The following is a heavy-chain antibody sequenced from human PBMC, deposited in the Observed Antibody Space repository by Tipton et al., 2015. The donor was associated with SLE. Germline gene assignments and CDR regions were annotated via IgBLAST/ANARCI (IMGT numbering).Heavy chain of an antibody. V-gene: IGHV4-30-2*01. J-gene: IGHJ4*02. CDR1: GGSISSGSFS. D-gene: IGHD2-15*01. CDR3: ARGPMASVTPGFDY. CDR2: VHQNGFT. Sequence: LRLSCAVSGGSISSGSFSWSCIRQPPGKGLEWIGYVHQNGFTYSTPSLRSRVTISMNKSNNQFSLKLTSVSAADSASYFCARGPMASVTPGFDYWGQGTLVSVSS.